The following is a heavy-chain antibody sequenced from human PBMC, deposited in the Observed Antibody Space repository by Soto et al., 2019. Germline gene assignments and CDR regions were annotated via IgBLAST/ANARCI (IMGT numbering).Heavy chain of an antibody. J-gene: IGHJ4*02. V-gene: IGHV4-34*01. CDR2: VNHGGST. CDR1: GGSFSDYY. CDR3: AREWWSGALIGGSL. D-gene: IGHD3-3*01. Sequence: QVQLQQWGAGLLKPSETLSLTCPVNGGSFSDYYWTWIRQPPGKGLEWIGEVNHGGSTHYNPSLRRRVSISVDTSKQQCSLNLTFVTAADSPVYYCAREWWSGALIGGSLGGEGTLVTVSS.